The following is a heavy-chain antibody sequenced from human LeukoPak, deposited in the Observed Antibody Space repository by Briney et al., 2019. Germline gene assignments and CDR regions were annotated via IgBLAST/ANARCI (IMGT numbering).Heavy chain of an antibody. V-gene: IGHV3-30*02. CDR2: IRHDASSQ. CDR3: ARVGGSGSYCDY. Sequence: GGSLRLSCAASGFSFSTYGMHWVRQAPGKGLEWVAFIRHDASSQYYADSVKGRFTISRDSSKDTLYLQMNSLRAEDTAVYYCARVGGSGSYCDYWGQGTLVTVSS. D-gene: IGHD3-10*01. CDR1: GFSFSTYG. J-gene: IGHJ4*02.